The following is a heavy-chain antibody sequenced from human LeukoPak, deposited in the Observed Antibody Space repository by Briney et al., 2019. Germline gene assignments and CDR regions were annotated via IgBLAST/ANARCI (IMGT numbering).Heavy chain of an antibody. Sequence: GGSLRLSCAASGFIFSSCGMYWVRQAPGKGLEWVAFIRYDGSNKYYADSVKGRFTISRDNSKNTLYLQMNSLRAEDTAVYYCAKLEGYCSSTNCFPWGQGTLVTVSS. CDR1: GFIFSSCG. CDR2: IRYDGSNK. V-gene: IGHV3-30*02. J-gene: IGHJ5*02. CDR3: AKLEGYCSSTNCFP. D-gene: IGHD2-2*01.